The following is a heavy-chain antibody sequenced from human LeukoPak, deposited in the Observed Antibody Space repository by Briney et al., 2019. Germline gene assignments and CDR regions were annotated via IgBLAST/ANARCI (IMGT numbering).Heavy chain of an antibody. Sequence: GGSLRLSCAASGFTFSSYWMSWVRQAPGKGLEWVANIKQDGIEKYYADSVKGRFTISRDNSKNTLYLQMNSLRAEDTAVYYCAKDQFQFGMDVWGQGTTVTVSS. CDR2: IKQDGIEK. J-gene: IGHJ6*02. D-gene: IGHD2-21*01. CDR1: GFTFSSYW. V-gene: IGHV3-7*01. CDR3: AKDQFQFGMDV.